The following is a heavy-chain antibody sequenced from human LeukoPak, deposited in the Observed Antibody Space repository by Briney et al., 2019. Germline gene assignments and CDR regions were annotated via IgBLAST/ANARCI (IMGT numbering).Heavy chain of an antibody. CDR1: GGSFSGYY. J-gene: IGHJ4*02. D-gene: IGHD6-19*01. CDR3: ARVLSSGWYIGFVY. V-gene: IGHV4-34*01. Sequence: SETLSLTCAVYGGSFSGYYWSWIRQPPGKGLEWIGEINHSGSTNYNPSLKSRVTISVDTSKNQFSLKLSSVTAADTAVYYCARVLSSGWYIGFVYWGQGTLVTVSS. CDR2: INHSGST.